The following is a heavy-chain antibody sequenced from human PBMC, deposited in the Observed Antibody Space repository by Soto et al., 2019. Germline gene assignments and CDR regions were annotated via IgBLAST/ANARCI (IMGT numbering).Heavy chain of an antibody. D-gene: IGHD3-10*01. CDR1: GFTFSSYG. CDR2: ISVDGSNT. J-gene: IGHJ4*02. Sequence: QVQLVESGGGVVQPGRSLRLSCAASGFTFSSYGMHWVRQAPAKGLEWVSVISVDGSNTYYADSVKGRFTISRDNSKNTLYLQMSSLRPDDTAVYYFAKDPTMAGDRPSGDWGQGTLVIVSS. CDR3: AKDPTMAGDRPSGD. V-gene: IGHV3-30*18.